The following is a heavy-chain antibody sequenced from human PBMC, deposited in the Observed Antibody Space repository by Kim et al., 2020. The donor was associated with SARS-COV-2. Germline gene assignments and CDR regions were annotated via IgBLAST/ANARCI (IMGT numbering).Heavy chain of an antibody. CDR2: ISYDGSNK. J-gene: IGHJ4*02. D-gene: IGHD4-17*01. V-gene: IGHV3-30*18. Sequence: GGSLRLSCAASGFTFSSYGMHWVRQAPGKGLEWVAVISYDGSNKYYADSVKGRFTIYRDNSKNTLYLQMNSLRAEDTAVYYCSNLWVTTGFDYWGQGARVTVSS. CDR1: GFTFSSYG. CDR3: SNLWVTTGFDY.